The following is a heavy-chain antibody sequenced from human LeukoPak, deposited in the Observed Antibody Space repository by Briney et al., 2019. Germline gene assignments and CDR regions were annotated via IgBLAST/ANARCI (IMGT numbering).Heavy chain of an antibody. D-gene: IGHD5-12*01. CDR1: GFTFDDYA. V-gene: IGHV3-9*01. Sequence: GRSLRLSCAASGFTFDDYAMHWVRQAPGKGLEWVSGISWNSGSIGYADSVKGRFTISRDNAKNSLYLQMNSLRAEDTALYYCAKDRATKLNYYYGMDVWGQGTTVTVPS. CDR3: AKDRATKLNYYYGMDV. CDR2: ISWNSGSI. J-gene: IGHJ6*02.